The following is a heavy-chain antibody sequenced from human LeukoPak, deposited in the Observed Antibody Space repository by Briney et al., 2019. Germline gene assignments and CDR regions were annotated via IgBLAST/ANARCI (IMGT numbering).Heavy chain of an antibody. CDR3: ARGWRFRESLDAFDI. CDR2: MNPNSGNT. Sequence: ASVKVSCKASGYTFTSYDINWVRQATGQGLKWMGWMNPNSGNTGYAQKFQGRVTMTRNTSISTAYMELSSLRSEDTAVYYCARGWRFRESLDAFDIWGQGTMVTVSS. D-gene: IGHD3-10*01. V-gene: IGHV1-8*01. CDR1: GYTFTSYD. J-gene: IGHJ3*02.